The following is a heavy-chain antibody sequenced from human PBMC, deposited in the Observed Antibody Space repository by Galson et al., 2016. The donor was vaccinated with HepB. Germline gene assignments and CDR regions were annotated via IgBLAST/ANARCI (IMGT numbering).Heavy chain of an antibody. J-gene: IGHJ1*01. CDR1: GFTFSNYG. V-gene: IGHV3-33*07. CDR3: TTGFDGFQN. Sequence: SLRLSCAVSGFTFSNYGMYWVRQAPGKGLEWVALIWHDGSNQYYADSVKGRFTISRDNSKNTLYLQMNSLRAEDTAVYYCTTGFDGFQNWGQGTLVTVSS. CDR2: IWHDGSNQ.